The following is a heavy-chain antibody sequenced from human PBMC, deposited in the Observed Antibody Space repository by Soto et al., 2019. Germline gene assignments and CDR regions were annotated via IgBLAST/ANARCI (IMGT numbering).Heavy chain of an antibody. CDR2: IYHSGST. V-gene: IGHV4-30-2*01. Sequence: SETLSLTCAGSGGSISSGGYSWSWIRQPPGKGLEWIGYIYHSGSTYYNPSLKSRVTISVDRSKNQFSLKLRSVTAADTAVYYCGRIPSPWGQGTLVTVSS. J-gene: IGHJ5*02. D-gene: IGHD2-21*01. CDR1: GGSISSGGYS. CDR3: GRIPSP.